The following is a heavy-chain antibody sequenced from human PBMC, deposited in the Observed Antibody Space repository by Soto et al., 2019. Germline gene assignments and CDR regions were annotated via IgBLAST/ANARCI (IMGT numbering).Heavy chain of an antibody. J-gene: IGHJ6*03. CDR1: GFTFSDYY. CDR3: ARAPQAYGDYGGYYYYYMDV. D-gene: IGHD4-17*01. V-gene: IGHV3-11*01. Sequence: QVQLVESGGGLVKPGGSLRLSCAASGFTFSDYYMSWIRQAPGKGLEWVSYISSSGSTRYYADSVKGRFTISRDNAKNSLYMQMNSLRAEDTAVYYCARAPQAYGDYGGYYYYYMDVWGKGTTVTVS. CDR2: ISSSGSTR.